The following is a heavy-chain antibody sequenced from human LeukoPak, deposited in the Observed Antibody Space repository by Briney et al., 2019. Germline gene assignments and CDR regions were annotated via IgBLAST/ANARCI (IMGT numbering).Heavy chain of an antibody. CDR2: IYYSGST. CDR3: ARVTSYYDSSGYTEY. D-gene: IGHD3-22*01. J-gene: IGHJ4*02. V-gene: IGHV4-39*07. CDR1: GGSISSSSYY. Sequence: SETLSLTCTVSGGSISSSSYYWGWIRQPPGKGLEWIGSIYYSGSTYYNPSLKSRVTISVDTSKNQLSLKLSSVTAADTAVYYCARVTSYYDSSGYTEYWGQGTLVTVSS.